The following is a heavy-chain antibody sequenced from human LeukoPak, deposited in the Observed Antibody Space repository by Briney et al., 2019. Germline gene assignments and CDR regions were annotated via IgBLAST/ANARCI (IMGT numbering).Heavy chain of an antibody. CDR1: GGSISSSSYY. CDR2: IYHSGNT. Sequence: SETLSLTCTVSGGSISSSSYYWGWIRQPPGKGLEWIGSIYHSGNTFYNSSLKSRVTISVDTSKNQFSLKLSSVTAADTAVYYCARVLDYYGSGTYSFDYWGQGTLVTVSS. V-gene: IGHV4-39*07. J-gene: IGHJ4*02. CDR3: ARVLDYYGSGTYSFDY. D-gene: IGHD3-10*01.